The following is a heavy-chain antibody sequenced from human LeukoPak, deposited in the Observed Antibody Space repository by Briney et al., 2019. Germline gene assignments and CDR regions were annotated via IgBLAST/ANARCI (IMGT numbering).Heavy chain of an antibody. D-gene: IGHD5-18*01. J-gene: IGHJ4*02. CDR3: ARGGYSYGSQPDNFDY. CDR1: GGSISSGDYY. CDR2: IYYSGST. Sequence: PSQTLSLTCTVSGGSISSGDYYWSWIRQPPGKGLEWIGYIYYSGSTYYNPSLKSRVTISVDTSKNQFSLKLSSVTAADTAVYYCARGGYSYGSQPDNFDYWGQGTLVTVS. V-gene: IGHV4-30-4*08.